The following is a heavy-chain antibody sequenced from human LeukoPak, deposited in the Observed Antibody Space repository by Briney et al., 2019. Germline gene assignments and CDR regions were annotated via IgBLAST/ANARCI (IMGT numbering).Heavy chain of an antibody. CDR3: ARAGNSRCLDY. CDR1: GGSISSYY. D-gene: IGHD6-13*01. V-gene: IGHV4-59*01. CDR2: IYYSGST. Sequence: SETLSLTCTVSGGSISSYYWSWIRQPPGKGLEWIGYIYYSGSTNYNPSLKSRVTISVDTSKNQFSLKLSSVTAADTAVYYCARAGNSRCLDYWGQGTLVTVSP. J-gene: IGHJ4*02.